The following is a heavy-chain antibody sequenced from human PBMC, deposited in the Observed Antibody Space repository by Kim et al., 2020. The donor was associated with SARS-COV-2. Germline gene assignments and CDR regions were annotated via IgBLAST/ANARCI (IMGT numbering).Heavy chain of an antibody. J-gene: IGHJ6*02. CDR3: AKDDYASSWYYYYYGMDV. Sequence: VKRRFTISRANSKNTLYLQMNSLRAEDTAVYYCAKDDYASSWYYYYYGMDVWGQGTTVTVSS. D-gene: IGHD6-13*01. V-gene: IGHV3-30*02.